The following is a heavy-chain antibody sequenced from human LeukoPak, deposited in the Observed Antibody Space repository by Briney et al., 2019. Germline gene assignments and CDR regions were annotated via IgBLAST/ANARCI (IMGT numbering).Heavy chain of an antibody. J-gene: IGHJ3*02. V-gene: IGHV3-7*01. CDR2: IKPDGSDK. CDR1: GFSFRSHW. CDR3: ATISAQTFDI. D-gene: IGHD5-24*01. Sequence: GGSLRLSCVGSGFSFRSHWVNWVRQSPGKGLEWVANIKPDGSDKYYVDSARGRFTASRDNAKNSAFLQMNSLRAEDTAIYYCATISAQTFDIWGQGTLVSVSS.